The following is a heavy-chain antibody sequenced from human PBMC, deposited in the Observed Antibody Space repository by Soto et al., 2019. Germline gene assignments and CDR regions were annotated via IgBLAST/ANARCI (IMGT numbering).Heavy chain of an antibody. J-gene: IGHJ5*01. D-gene: IGHD3-22*01. V-gene: IGHV3-23*01. CDR3: VRRKYDSSGFDS. Sequence: EVQLLESGGGLVQPGGSLRLSCAASGFTFTTYALSWVRQAPGKGLEWVSAISGSGANTYYPDSVKGRFTISRDNSKNTLYLQMNSLRAADTAVYYCVRRKYDSSGFDSWGPGTLVTVSS. CDR1: GFTFTTYA. CDR2: ISGSGANT.